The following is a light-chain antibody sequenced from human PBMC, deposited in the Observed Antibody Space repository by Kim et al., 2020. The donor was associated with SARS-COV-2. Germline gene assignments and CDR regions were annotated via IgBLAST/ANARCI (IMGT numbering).Light chain of an antibody. J-gene: IGLJ2*01. CDR2: EDD. CDR3: QSYNRDNVL. V-gene: IGLV6-57*04. CDR1: SGSIDDNY. Sequence: NFMLTQPHSVSESPGKTVTISCTRSSGSIDDNYVQWYQQRPGGVPTTVIYEDDQRPSGVSDRFSGSIDNSSNSASLTISGLRTEDHADYYCQSYNRDNVLFGGGTQLTVL.